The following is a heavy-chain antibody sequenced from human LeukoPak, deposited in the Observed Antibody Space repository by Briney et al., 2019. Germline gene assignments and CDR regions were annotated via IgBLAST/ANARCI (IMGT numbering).Heavy chain of an antibody. D-gene: IGHD3-10*01. V-gene: IGHV2-5*01. J-gene: IGHJ1*01. CDR3: AHRGVVREKYFLQ. CDR1: GFSLSRNTVG. Sequence: ESGPTLVKPTQTLTLTCTFSGFSLSRNTVGVGWIRQPPGGALEWLASIYWNDNKRYRPSLRGRVTITKDTSKNQVVLTLTNMDPVDTATYYCAHRGVVREKYFLQWGQGTLVIVS. CDR2: IYWNDNK.